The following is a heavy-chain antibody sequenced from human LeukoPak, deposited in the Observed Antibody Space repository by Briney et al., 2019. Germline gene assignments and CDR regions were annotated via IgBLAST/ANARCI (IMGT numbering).Heavy chain of an antibody. CDR2: IYHSGST. CDR3: ARTDSSGYSGLDY. J-gene: IGHJ4*02. Sequence: SETLSLTCAVSGGSISSGGYSWSWIRQPPGKGLEWIGYIYHSGSTYYNPSLKSRVTISVDRSKNQFSLKLSSVTAADTAVYYCARTDSSGYSGLDYWGQGTLVTVSS. CDR1: GGSISSGGYS. D-gene: IGHD3-22*01. V-gene: IGHV4-30-2*01.